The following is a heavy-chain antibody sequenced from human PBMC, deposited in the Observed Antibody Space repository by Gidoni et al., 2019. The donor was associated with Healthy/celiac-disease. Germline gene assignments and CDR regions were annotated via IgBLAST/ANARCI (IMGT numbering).Heavy chain of an antibody. D-gene: IGHD3-3*01. J-gene: IGHJ6*03. Sequence: QVQLVQSGAEVKKPGSSVTVSCKASGGTFSSYAISWVRQAPGQGLEWMGGIIPILGTANYAQKVQGRVTITADESTSTAYMELSSLRSEDTAVYYCARGNTIFGVVRDYYYMDVWGKGTTVTVSS. V-gene: IGHV1-69*01. CDR1: GGTFSSYA. CDR3: ARGNTIFGVVRDYYYMDV. CDR2: IIPILGTA.